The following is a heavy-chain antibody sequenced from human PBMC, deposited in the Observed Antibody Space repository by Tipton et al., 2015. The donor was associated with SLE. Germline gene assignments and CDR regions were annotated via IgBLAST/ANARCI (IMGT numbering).Heavy chain of an antibody. V-gene: IGHV3-73*01. CDR1: GFTFSGSA. J-gene: IGHJ4*02. D-gene: IGHD2-15*01. Sequence: SLRLSCAASGFTFSGSAMHWVRQASGKGLEWVGRIRSKANSYATAYAASVKGRFTISRDDSKNTAYLQMNSLKTEDTAVYYCTSLGQRVVATDYWCQGTLFNVSS. CDR2: IRSKANSYAT. CDR3: TSLGQRVVATDY.